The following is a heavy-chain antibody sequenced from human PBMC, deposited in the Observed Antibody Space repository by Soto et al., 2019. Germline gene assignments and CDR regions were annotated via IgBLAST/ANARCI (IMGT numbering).Heavy chain of an antibody. Sequence: PSETLSLTCTVSGGSISSNTYYWGWIRQPPGKGLEWIGSIYYSGSTYYNPSLKSRVTVSVDTSKNQFSLKLSSVTAADTAVYYCARERGAGGYCSGDRCYRSHYYYYGMAVWGKGPTVTVSS. CDR1: GGSISSNTYY. V-gene: IGHV4-39*02. J-gene: IGHJ6*04. D-gene: IGHD2-15*01. CDR3: ARERGAGGYCSGDRCYRSHYYYYGMAV. CDR2: IYYSGST.